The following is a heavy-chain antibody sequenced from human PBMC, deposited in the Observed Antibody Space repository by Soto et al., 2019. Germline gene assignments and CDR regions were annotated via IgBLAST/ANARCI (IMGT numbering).Heavy chain of an antibody. CDR3: ARGLTGDFGY. Sequence: QVQLVQSGAEVKKPGASVKVSCKASGYTFTSYAMHWVRQAPGQSLEWMGWINTGNGNTKYSQKFQGRVTITRDTSESTADMELSSLRSEDTAVYDCARGLTGDFGYWGQGTLVTVSS. CDR1: GYTFTSYA. D-gene: IGHD7-27*01. J-gene: IGHJ4*02. V-gene: IGHV1-3*04. CDR2: INTGNGNT.